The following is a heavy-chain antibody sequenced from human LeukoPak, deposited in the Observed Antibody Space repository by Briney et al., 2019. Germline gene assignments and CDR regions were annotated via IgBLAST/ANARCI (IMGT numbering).Heavy chain of an antibody. CDR2: IIPIFGTA. CDR1: GYTFTSYY. J-gene: IGHJ4*02. D-gene: IGHD3-10*01. Sequence: SVKVSCKASGYTFTSYYMHWVRQAPGQGLEWMGGIIPIFGTANYAQKFQGRVTITADESTSTAYMELSSLRSEDTAVYYCAREASGPMGGGVSNWGQGTLVTVSS. V-gene: IGHV1-69*13. CDR3: AREASGPMGGGVSN.